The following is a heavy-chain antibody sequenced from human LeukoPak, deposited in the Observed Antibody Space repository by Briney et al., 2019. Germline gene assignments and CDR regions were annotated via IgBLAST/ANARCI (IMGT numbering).Heavy chain of an antibody. D-gene: IGHD2-15*01. CDR1: GFTFSSYA. V-gene: IGHV3-23*01. J-gene: IGHJ1*01. CDR2: ISGSGGST. Sequence: GGSLRLSCAASGFTFSSYAMSWVRQAPGKGLEWVSAISGSGGSTYCADSVKGRFTISRDNSKNTLYLQMNSLRAEDTAVYYCAEVGVAAGYFQHWGQGTLVTVSS. CDR3: AEVGVAAGYFQH.